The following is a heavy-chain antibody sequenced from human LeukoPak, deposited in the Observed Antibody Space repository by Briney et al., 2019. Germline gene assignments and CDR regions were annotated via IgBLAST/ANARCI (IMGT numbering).Heavy chain of an antibody. Sequence: GGSLRLSCAASGFTFDDYAMHWVRQAPGKGLEWVSGISWNSGSIGYADSVEGRFTISRDNAKNSLYLQMNSLRAEDTALYYCAKGSSGWLFFAFDIWGQGTMVTVSS. J-gene: IGHJ3*02. CDR3: AKGSSGWLFFAFDI. V-gene: IGHV3-9*01. CDR2: ISWNSGSI. CDR1: GFTFDDYA. D-gene: IGHD6-19*01.